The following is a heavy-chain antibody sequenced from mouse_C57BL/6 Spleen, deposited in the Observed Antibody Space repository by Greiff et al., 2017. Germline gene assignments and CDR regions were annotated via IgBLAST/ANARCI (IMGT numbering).Heavy chain of an antibody. CDR1: GFTFSSYA. CDR2: ISDGGSYT. D-gene: IGHD2-5*01. J-gene: IGHJ3*01. V-gene: IGHV5-4*01. CDR3: ARDDSNGSWFAY. Sequence: EVKVVESGGGLVKPGGSLKLSCAASGFTFSSYAMSWVHQTPEKRLEWVATISDGGSYTYYPDNVKGRFTISRDNAKNNLYLQMSHLKSEDTAMYYCARDDSNGSWFAYWGQGTLVTVSA.